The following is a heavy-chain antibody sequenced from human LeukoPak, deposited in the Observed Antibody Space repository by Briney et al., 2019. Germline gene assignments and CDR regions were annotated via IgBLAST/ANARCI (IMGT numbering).Heavy chain of an antibody. J-gene: IGHJ4*02. CDR1: GFTFSSYA. CDR3: AKLICSGGSCYSTPYYFDY. D-gene: IGHD2-15*01. Sequence: RPGRSLRLSCAASGFTFSSYAMSWVRQAPGKGLEWVSAISGSGGSTYYADSVKGRFTISRDNSKNTLYLQMNSLRAEDTAVYYCAKLICSGGSCYSTPYYFDYWGQGTLVTVSS. CDR2: ISGSGGST. V-gene: IGHV3-23*01.